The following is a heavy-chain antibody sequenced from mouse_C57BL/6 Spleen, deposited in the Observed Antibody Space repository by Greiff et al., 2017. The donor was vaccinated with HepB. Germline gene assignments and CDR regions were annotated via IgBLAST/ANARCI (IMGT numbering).Heavy chain of an antibody. CDR3: ARHGSVSSYYAMDY. J-gene: IGHJ4*01. Sequence: EVQLVESGGGLVKPGGSPKLPCAASGFTFSSYTMSWVRQTPEKRLEWVATISGGGGNTYYPDSVKGRFTISRDNAKNTLYLQMSSLRSEDTAFYYCARHGSVSSYYAMDYWGQGTSVTVSS. CDR2: ISGGGGNT. CDR1: GFTFSSYT. V-gene: IGHV5-9*01. D-gene: IGHD1-1*01.